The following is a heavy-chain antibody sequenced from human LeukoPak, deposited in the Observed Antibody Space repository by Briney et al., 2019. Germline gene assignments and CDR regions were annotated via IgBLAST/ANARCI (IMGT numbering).Heavy chain of an antibody. Sequence: GGSLRLSCTVSGFTFSDYVMTWVRQAPGKGLVWVSHISSDESSTTYADSVKGRFTISRDNRKNTLYLQMNSLRVEDTAMYYCTRNPDGRNWFDPWGQGTLVTVSS. CDR2: ISSDESST. J-gene: IGHJ5*02. CDR3: TRNPDGRNWFDP. V-gene: IGHV3-74*01. D-gene: IGHD1-14*01. CDR1: GFTFSDYV.